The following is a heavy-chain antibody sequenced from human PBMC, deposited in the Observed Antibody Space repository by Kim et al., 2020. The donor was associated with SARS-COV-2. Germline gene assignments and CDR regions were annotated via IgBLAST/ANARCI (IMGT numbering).Heavy chain of an antibody. CDR1: GGSFSGYY. CDR3: ARGDNGATAGY. CDR2: LNPSGNT. Sequence: SETLSLTCTVYGGSFSGYYYNWIRQPPGKGLEWIGELNPSGNTNYNPSLKSRVTISLDTSQNQFSLKLSSVTAADAAVYYCARGDNGATAGYWGQGTQVTVSS. J-gene: IGHJ4*02. D-gene: IGHD4-17*01. V-gene: IGHV4-34*01.